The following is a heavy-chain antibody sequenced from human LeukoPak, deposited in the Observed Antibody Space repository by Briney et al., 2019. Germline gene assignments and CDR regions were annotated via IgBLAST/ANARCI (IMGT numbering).Heavy chain of an antibody. CDR3: ARSQARLGWFDP. J-gene: IGHJ5*02. D-gene: IGHD6-19*01. Sequence: SETLSLTCAVSGGSISSSNWWSWVRQPPGKGLEWIGEIYHSGSTNYNPSLKSRVTISVDKSKNQFSLKLTSVTAADTAVYYCARSQARLGWFDPWGQGALVTVSS. CDR1: GGSISSSNW. V-gene: IGHV4-4*02. CDR2: IYHSGST.